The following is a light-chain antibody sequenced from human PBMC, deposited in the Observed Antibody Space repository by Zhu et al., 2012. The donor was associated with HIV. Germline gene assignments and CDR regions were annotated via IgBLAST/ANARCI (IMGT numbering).Light chain of an antibody. CDR1: QSVSSN. CDR3: QQYNDWWT. Sequence: EIVMMQSPATLSVSPGERATLSCRASQSVSSNLAWYQQKPGQAPRLLIYSASTRATGIPARFSGSGSGTDFTLTISSLRSEDFAVYYCQQYNDWWTFGQGTKVEIK. CDR2: SAS. J-gene: IGKJ1*01. V-gene: IGKV3D-15*02.